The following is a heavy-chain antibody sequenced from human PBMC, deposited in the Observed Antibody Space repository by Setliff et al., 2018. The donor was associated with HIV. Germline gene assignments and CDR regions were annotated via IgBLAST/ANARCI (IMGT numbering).Heavy chain of an antibody. D-gene: IGHD3-22*01. CDR1: GVSITSHY. J-gene: IGHJ4*02. CDR2: IYYIGNT. Sequence: SETLSLTCTVSGVSITSHYWNWIRQSPGKGLEWIGYIYYIGNTNYNPSLKGRVTLSVDTSKNQLSLKLSSVTAADTAVYYCARGRSRYYYDGSGYYVDYWGQGTLVTVSS. CDR3: ARGRSRYYYDGSGYYVDY. V-gene: IGHV4-59*11.